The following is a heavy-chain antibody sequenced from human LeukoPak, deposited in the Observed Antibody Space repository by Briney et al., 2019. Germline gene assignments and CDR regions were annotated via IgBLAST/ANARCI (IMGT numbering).Heavy chain of an antibody. D-gene: IGHD3-3*02. J-gene: IGHJ5*02. CDR1: GFSLSTNGGG. CDR2: ISSNDDE. CDR3: ARSSQPADLAVFERARASGERNWFDP. V-gene: IGHV2-5*01. Sequence: GPTLLRPTHPLTLTWTISGFSLSTNGGGVGWIRQPPGKALESLALISSNDDENYRPSLKTRLTSIKDTSKNQVVLTMTNMDPLDTGTYYCARSSQPADLAVFERARASGERNWFDPWGQGILVTVSS.